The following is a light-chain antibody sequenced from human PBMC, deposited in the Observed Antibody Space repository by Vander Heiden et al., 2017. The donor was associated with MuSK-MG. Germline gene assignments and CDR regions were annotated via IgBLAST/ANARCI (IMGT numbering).Light chain of an antibody. CDR3: QVWGDNGYHVV. CDR1: NIGSKS. J-gene: IGLJ2*01. CDR2: YES. V-gene: IGLV3-21*04. Sequence: SYVLTQPPAVSVAPGETARITCGGDNIGSKSVHWYQQKPGQAPLLIIYYESDRPSGIPERISGSNSGTTATLTIRRVEAGDEADYYCQVWGDNGYHVVFGGGTKLTVL.